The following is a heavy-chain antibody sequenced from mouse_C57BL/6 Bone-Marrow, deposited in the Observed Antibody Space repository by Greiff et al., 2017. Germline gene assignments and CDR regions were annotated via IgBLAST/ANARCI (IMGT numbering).Heavy chain of an antibody. CDR3: ARGTTAFYFDY. Sequence: VQLKQSGPELVKPGASVKISCKASGYSFTDYHMNWVKQSNGQSLEWIGVIHPNYGTTSYNQKFKGKATLAVDQSSSTANMQRNSLTSEDSAVYYGARGTTAFYFDYWGQGTTLTVSS. D-gene: IGHD1-2*01. CDR2: IHPNYGTT. CDR1: GYSFTDYH. J-gene: IGHJ2*01. V-gene: IGHV1-39*01.